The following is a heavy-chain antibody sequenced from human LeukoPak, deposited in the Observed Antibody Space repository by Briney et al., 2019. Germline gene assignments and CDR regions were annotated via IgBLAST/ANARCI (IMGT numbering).Heavy chain of an antibody. V-gene: IGHV3-30*04. CDR3: ARDGANTYGRAFDF. D-gene: IGHD5-18*01. CDR2: ISYHGTNT. Sequence: PGGSLRLSCAASGFAFRSYAMHWVPQAPGRGLEWVSLISYHGTNTYYADSVKGRFTISRDNSKNTVVLQMTSLRVEDTAVYYCARDGANTYGRAFDFWGQGMQVTVSP. CDR1: GFAFRSYA. J-gene: IGHJ4*02.